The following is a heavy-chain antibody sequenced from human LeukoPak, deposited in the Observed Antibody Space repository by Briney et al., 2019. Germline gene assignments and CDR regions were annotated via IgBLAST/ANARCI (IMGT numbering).Heavy chain of an antibody. CDR1: GFPFSTYS. Sequence: PGGSLRLSCAASGFPFSTYSMNWVRQAPGKGLEWVSSITSSSDFKYYADSIKGRLTISRDNARNSLHLQMNSLRAEDTAVYYCAREIMGGTFDYWGQGALVTVSS. CDR2: ITSSSDFK. J-gene: IGHJ4*02. CDR3: AREIMGGTFDY. D-gene: IGHD1-26*01. V-gene: IGHV3-21*01.